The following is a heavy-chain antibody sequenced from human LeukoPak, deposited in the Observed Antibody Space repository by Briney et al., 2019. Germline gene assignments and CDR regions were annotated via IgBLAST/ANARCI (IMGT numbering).Heavy chain of an antibody. CDR1: GFTFNSYA. D-gene: IGHD3-10*01. CDR3: AKEATVIRGPQDY. Sequence: GGSLRLSCAASGFTFNSYAMTWVRQAPGKGLEWVSTISGTGGSIYYSDSVKGRFTISRDNSKDTLYLQMNSLRAEDTALYYCAKEATVIRGPQDYWGQGTLVIVSS. V-gene: IGHV3-23*01. CDR2: ISGTGGSI. J-gene: IGHJ4*02.